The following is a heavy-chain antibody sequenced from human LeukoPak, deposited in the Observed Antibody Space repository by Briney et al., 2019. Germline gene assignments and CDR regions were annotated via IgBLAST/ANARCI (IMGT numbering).Heavy chain of an antibody. D-gene: IGHD5-12*01. CDR3: ARASALATPPFAY. J-gene: IGHJ4*02. Sequence: GGSLRLSCAASGFTFSSYWMLWVRQAPGKGLVWVSRINIDGSTSNYADSVKGRFTVSRDNAKNAVYLQMNSLRVEDTAVYYCARASALATPPFAYWGQGTLVTVSS. V-gene: IGHV3-74*01. CDR2: INIDGSTS. CDR1: GFTFSSYW.